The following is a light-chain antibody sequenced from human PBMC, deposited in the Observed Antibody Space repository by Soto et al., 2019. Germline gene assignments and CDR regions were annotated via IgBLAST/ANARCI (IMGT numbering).Light chain of an antibody. J-gene: IGKJ5*01. CDR2: AAS. V-gene: IGKV1-6*01. Sequence: IQMTQSPSSLPASVGDRVTVTCRASQSIRGYLNWLQQRPGHAPNLLIYAASTLHTGVPSTFTGSGSGTDFTLTINDLQPEDVATYFCLQDYDFPYTFGQGTRLEIK. CDR3: LQDYDFPYT. CDR1: QSIRGY.